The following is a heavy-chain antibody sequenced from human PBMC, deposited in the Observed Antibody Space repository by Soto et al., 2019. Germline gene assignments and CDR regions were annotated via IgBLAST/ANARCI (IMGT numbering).Heavy chain of an antibody. CDR2: IRYSGKT. D-gene: IGHD2-21*02. CDR3: ARFQYTVVTPFDL. CDR1: GGSLTNYF. J-gene: IGHJ3*01. V-gene: IGHV4-59*01. Sequence: QVQVQGSGPGLVEPSEALFLTCTVSGGSLTNYFWTWIRQSPGKGLEWIAYIRYSGKTDYNPSLKSRVTISLDTPKNQFSLKLTSVTAADTAMYYCARFQYTVVTPFDLWGQGTMVIVSS.